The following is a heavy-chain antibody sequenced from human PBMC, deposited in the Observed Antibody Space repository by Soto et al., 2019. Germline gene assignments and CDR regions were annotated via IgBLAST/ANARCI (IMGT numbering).Heavy chain of an antibody. D-gene: IGHD5-18*01. Sequence: GSLRLSGSAAGFTVSSYAMHWVRQAPGKGLEYVSAISSNGGSTYYADSVKGRFTISSDNSKNTLYLQMSSLRAEDTAVYHCVKDLHGHSDSSVDTAMVIMGYWGQGP. J-gene: IGHJ4*02. V-gene: IGHV3-64D*08. CDR3: VKDLHGHSDSSVDTAMVIMGY. CDR2: ISSNGGST. CDR1: GFTVSSYA.